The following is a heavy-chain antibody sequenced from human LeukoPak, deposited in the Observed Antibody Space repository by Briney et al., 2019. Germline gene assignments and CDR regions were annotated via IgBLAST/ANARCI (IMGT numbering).Heavy chain of an antibody. J-gene: IGHJ4*02. CDR1: GGSFSGYY. D-gene: IGHD5-24*01. V-gene: IGHV4-34*01. CDR2: INHSGST. Sequence: SETLSLTCAVYGGSFSGYYWSWIRQPPGKGLEWIGEINHSGSTNCNPSLKSRVTISVDTSKNQFSLKLSSVTAADTAVYYCARGRREMGTKGVLDYWGQGTLVTVSS. CDR3: ARGRREMGTKGVLDY.